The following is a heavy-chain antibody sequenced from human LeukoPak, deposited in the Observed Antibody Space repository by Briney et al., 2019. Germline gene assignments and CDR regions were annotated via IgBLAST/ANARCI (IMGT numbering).Heavy chain of an antibody. V-gene: IGHV6-1*01. CDR3: ARFQGISSQRYYLYY. Sequence: SQTLSLTCAISVESLSSNSAAWSWIRQSPSRGLEWLGRTYYRSNWYHDYAVSVKSRITINPDTSNNQFSLQLNSVTPEDTAVYYCARFQGISSQRYYLYYWGQGTLVTVSS. CDR2: TYYRSNWYH. J-gene: IGHJ4*02. D-gene: IGHD3-3*02. CDR1: VESLSSNSAA.